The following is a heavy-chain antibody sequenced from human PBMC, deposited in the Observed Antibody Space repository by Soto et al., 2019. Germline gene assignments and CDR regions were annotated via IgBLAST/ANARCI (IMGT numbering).Heavy chain of an antibody. Sequence: EVQLVDSGGGLVQPGGSLRLSCVASGFTFSDYSMNWVRQAPGKGLEWVSYISRSRGTTHYADSVQGRFTISRDNARNSLYLQMNSLRDEDTAVYYCARDLQSNGWAYYFDYWGQGTLVTVSS. CDR2: ISRSRGTT. CDR1: GFTFSDYS. V-gene: IGHV3-48*02. J-gene: IGHJ4*02. CDR3: ARDLQSNGWAYYFDY. D-gene: IGHD2-2*03.